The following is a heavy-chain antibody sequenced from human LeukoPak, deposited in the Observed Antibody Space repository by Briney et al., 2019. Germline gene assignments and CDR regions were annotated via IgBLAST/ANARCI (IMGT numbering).Heavy chain of an antibody. CDR3: ARDARGGDAFDI. CDR1: GGSISSGDYY. V-gene: IGHV4-30-4*01. D-gene: IGHD2-15*01. J-gene: IGHJ3*02. Sequence: SQTLSLTCTVSGGSISSGDYYWSWIRQPPGKGLEWIGYIYYSGSTYYNPSLRSRVTISVDTSKNQFSLELSSVTAADTAVYYCARDARGGDAFDIWGQGTMVTVSS. CDR2: IYYSGST.